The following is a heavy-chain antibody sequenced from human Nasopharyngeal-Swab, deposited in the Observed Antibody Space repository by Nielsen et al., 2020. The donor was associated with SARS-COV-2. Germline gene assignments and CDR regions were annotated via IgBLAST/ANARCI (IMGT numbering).Heavy chain of an antibody. CDR1: GFTFSSYT. D-gene: IGHD2/OR15-2a*01. Sequence: GGSLRLSCAASGFTFSSYTMTWVRQAPGKGLEWVSAITGNGDTTYYSDSMGGRVTVSRDNSQNTLYLHVNSLRAEDTAWYYCVRHTGGFYGSSDYWGQGQLVTVSS. V-gene: IGHV3-23*01. CDR2: ITGNGDTT. CDR3: VRHTGGFYGSSDY. J-gene: IGHJ4*02.